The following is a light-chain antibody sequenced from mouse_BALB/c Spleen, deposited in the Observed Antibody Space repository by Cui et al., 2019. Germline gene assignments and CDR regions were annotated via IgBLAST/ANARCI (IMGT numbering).Light chain of an antibody. CDR2: LAS. CDR3: LQHWNYPLT. Sequence: DIVMTQSQKFMSTSVGDRVSITCKASQNVRTAVAWYQQKPGQSPKALIYLASNRHTGVPDRFTGSGSGTDFTLTISNLQSEDLADYFCLQHWNYPLTFGGGTKLEIK. J-gene: IGKJ1*01. CDR1: QNVRTA. V-gene: IGKV6-14*01.